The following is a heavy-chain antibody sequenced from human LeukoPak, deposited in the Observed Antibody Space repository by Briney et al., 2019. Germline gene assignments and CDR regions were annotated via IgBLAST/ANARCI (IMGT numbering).Heavy chain of an antibody. D-gene: IGHD1-26*01. J-gene: IGHJ5*02. CDR1: GFTFSSYG. CDR2: ISYDGSNK. CDR3: AKDGSLAGATHNWFDP. Sequence: GRSLRLSCAASGFTFSSYGMHWVRQAPGKGLEWVAVISYDGSNKYYADSVKGRFTISRDNSKNTLYLQMNSLRAEDTAVYYCAKDGSLAGATHNWFDPWGQGTLVTVSS. V-gene: IGHV3-30*18.